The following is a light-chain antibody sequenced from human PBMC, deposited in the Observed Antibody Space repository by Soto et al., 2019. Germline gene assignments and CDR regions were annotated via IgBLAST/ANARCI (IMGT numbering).Light chain of an antibody. CDR3: MQLLHPPLT. J-gene: IGKJ4*01. V-gene: IGKV2-28*01. CDR2: LAS. CDR1: QSLLHSNGYNY. Sequence: VMPQSPLSLPVTPGEPASISCRSSQSLLHSNGYNYMAWFLQKAGQSPQLLIYLASSRASVVPDRFSGSGSGTDFTLEISSVEAEDVGVYYCMQLLHPPLTFGGGTKVDIK.